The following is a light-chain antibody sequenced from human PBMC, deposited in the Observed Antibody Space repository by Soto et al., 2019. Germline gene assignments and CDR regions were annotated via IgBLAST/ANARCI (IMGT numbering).Light chain of an antibody. Sequence: QSALTQPASVSGSPGQSITISCTGTSRDVGGYNSVSWYQHHPGKAPKLMIYEVSNRPSGVSNRFSGSKSGNTASLIISGLQAEDEADYYCSSYISSSTVFGGGTKLTVL. CDR1: SRDVGGYNS. CDR2: EVS. V-gene: IGLV2-14*01. CDR3: SSYISSSTV. J-gene: IGLJ2*01.